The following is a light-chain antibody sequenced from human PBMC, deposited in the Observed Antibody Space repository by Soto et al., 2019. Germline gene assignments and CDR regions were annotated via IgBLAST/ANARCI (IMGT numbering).Light chain of an antibody. V-gene: IGKV2-30*01. CDR3: VQGTHWPWT. CDR2: QVS. Sequence: DVVMTQSPLSLTVTLGQPASISCRSTQGLVYSDGNTFLNWFHQRPGQSPRRLIYQVSNRDSGVPDRVIGSGSGTDFTLTISRVEAEDVGIYYCVQGTHWPWTFGQGTKVEIK. J-gene: IGKJ1*01. CDR1: QGLVYSDGNTF.